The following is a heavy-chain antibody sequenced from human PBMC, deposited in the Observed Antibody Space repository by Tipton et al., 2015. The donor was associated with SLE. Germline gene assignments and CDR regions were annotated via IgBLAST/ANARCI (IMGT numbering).Heavy chain of an antibody. CDR1: GFTFGDYA. V-gene: IGHV3-49*04. D-gene: IGHD4-11*01. CDR2: IRSKAYGGTT. Sequence: SLRLSCTASGFTFGDYAMSWVRQAPGKGLEWVGFIRSKAYGGTTEYAASVKGRFTISRDDSKSIAYLQMNSLKTEDTAVYYCTRDPPVTTKGGFDYWGQGTLVTVSS. J-gene: IGHJ4*02. CDR3: TRDPPVTTKGGFDY.